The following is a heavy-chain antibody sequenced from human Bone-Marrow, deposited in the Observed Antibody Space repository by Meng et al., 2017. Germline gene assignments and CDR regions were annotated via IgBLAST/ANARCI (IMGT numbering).Heavy chain of an antibody. CDR3: ARDEDISAAGKLFGDY. Sequence: GAWVKRPGALWKDSVKASGYTFTGYYIHWVRQAPGQGLEWMGRIDPKSGDTHYAQRFQGRVTMTGDTSISTAYMELSGLRSDDTAMYYCARDEDISAAGKLFGDYWGQGTLVTVSS. CDR2: IDPKSGDT. V-gene: IGHV1-2*06. CDR1: GYTFTGYY. D-gene: IGHD6-13*01. J-gene: IGHJ4*02.